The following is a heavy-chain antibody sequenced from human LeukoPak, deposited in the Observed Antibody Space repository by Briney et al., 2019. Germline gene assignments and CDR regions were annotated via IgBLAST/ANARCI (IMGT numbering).Heavy chain of an antibody. J-gene: IGHJ4*02. CDR2: IYYSGST. D-gene: IGHD5-24*01. CDR1: GGSISSSSYY. V-gene: IGHV4-39*07. Sequence: PSETLSLTCTVSGGSISSSSYYWGWIRQPPGKGLEWIGSIYYSGSTYYNASLKSRVTMYIDTSKNQFSLKLSSVTAADTAVYYCARGYQRWLHTGMDYWGQGTLVTVSS. CDR3: ARGYQRWLHTGMDY.